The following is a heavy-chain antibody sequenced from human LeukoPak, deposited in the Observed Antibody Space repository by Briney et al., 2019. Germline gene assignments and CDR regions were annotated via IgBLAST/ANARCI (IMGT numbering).Heavy chain of an antibody. CDR1: GYTFTSYD. Sequence: EASVKVSCKASGYTFTSYDINWVRQATGQGLEWMGWMNPNSGNTGYAQKFQGRVTMTRNTSISTAYMELSSLRSEDTAVYYCARDHWSHYYGSGGENYFDPWGQGTLVTVSS. CDR2: MNPNSGNT. CDR3: ARDHWSHYYGSGGENYFDP. J-gene: IGHJ5*02. V-gene: IGHV1-8*01. D-gene: IGHD3-10*01.